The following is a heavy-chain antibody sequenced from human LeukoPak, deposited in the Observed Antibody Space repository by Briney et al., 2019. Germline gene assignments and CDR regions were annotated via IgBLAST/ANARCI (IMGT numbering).Heavy chain of an antibody. D-gene: IGHD1-14*01. Sequence: SGGSLRLSCAASGFTFSSYSMNWVRQAPGKGLEWVSSISSSSSYIYYAGSVKGRFTISRDNAQNSVYLQMNSLRAEDTAVYYCANLKPPAPDGLDIWGQGTLITVSS. CDR3: ANLKPPAPDGLDI. J-gene: IGHJ3*02. V-gene: IGHV3-21*01. CDR2: ISSSSSYI. CDR1: GFTFSSYS.